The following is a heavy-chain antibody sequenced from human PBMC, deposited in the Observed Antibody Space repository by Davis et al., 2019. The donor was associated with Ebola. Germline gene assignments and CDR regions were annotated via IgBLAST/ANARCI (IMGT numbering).Heavy chain of an antibody. J-gene: IGHJ3*02. CDR3: ARARRVFNAFDI. CDR1: GGSISSSSYY. CDR2: ISYSGST. V-gene: IGHV4-30-4*08. D-gene: IGHD6-13*01. Sequence: SETLSLTCTVSGGSISSSSYYWGWIRQPPGKGLEWIGYISYSGSTYYNPSLRSRLTMAVDTSKNQFSLKLNSVTAADTAVYYCARARRVFNAFDIWGQGTWVTVSS.